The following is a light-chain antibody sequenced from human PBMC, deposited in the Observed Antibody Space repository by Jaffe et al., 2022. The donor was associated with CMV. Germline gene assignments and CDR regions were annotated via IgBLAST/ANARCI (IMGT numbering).Light chain of an antibody. CDR3: QQSFQTPIT. J-gene: IGKJ5*01. CDR1: QGISTY. CDR2: AAS. Sequence: DIQMTQSPSSLSASVGDRVTITCRASQGISTYLNWYQRKPGKAPNLLIYAASSLQSGVPSRFSGSGSGTDFTLTINTLQPEDFATYYCQQSFQTPITFGQGTRLEIK. V-gene: IGKV1-39*01.